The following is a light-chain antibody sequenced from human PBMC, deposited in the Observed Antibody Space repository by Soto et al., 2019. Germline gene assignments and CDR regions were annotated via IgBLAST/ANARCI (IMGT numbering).Light chain of an antibody. V-gene: IGKV1-9*01. J-gene: IGKJ4*01. CDR1: QGISSY. Sequence: DIQLTQSPSFLSASVGDRVTITCRASQGISSYLDWYQQKPGKAPKLLMYAASTLQSGVPSRFSGSGSGTEFTLTIRSLQPEDFATYYCQQFNSYPLTFGGGTKVEIK. CDR3: QQFNSYPLT. CDR2: AAS.